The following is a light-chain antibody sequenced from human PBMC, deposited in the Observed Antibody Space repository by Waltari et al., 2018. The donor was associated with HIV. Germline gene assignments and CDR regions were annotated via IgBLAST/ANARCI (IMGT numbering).Light chain of an antibody. CDR2: DAS. CDR1: QDIRHY. V-gene: IGKV1-33*01. Sequence: DIQMTQSPSFLSASVGDKVTITFQASQDIRHYLNWYQKKAGKAPKLLIYDASKLQTGVPTRFSGSDSGTDLTLTITSLQYEDIGTYYCQQYADLPLTFGGGTQVEIK. J-gene: IGKJ4*01. CDR3: QQYADLPLT.